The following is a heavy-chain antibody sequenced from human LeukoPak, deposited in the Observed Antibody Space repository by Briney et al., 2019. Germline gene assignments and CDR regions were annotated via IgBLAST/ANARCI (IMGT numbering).Heavy chain of an antibody. Sequence: KPSETLSLTCTVSGGSISSYYWSWIRQPAGKGLEWIGRIYTSGSTNYNPSLKSRVIISVDKSKNQFSLKLTSVTAADTAVYYCARLQLRHCSRTSCANEFDYWGQGTLVTVSS. J-gene: IGHJ4*02. CDR3: ARLQLRHCSRTSCANEFDY. V-gene: IGHV4-4*07. D-gene: IGHD2-2*01. CDR2: IYTSGST. CDR1: GGSISSYY.